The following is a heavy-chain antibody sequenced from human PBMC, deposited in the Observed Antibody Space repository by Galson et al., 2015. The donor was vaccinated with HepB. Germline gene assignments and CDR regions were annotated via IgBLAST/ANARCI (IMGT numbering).Heavy chain of an antibody. CDR2: TYYRAKWYN. CDR3: ARVAGTIYYYGMDV. V-gene: IGHV6-1*01. D-gene: IGHD2-15*01. J-gene: IGHJ6*02. CDR1: GDSVSSNSAA. Sequence: CAISGDSVSSNSAAWYWIRQSPSRGLEWLGRTYYRAKWYNDYAVSVRGRITINPDTSKNQFSLHLNFVTPEGTAVYYCARVAGTIYYYGMDVWGQGTTVTVSS.